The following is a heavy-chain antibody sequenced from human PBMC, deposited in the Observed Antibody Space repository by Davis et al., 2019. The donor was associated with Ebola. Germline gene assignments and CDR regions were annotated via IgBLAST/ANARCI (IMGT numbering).Heavy chain of an antibody. Sequence: GESLKISCEASGYSLTNYWIARVRQMPGKGLEWMGIVYTGDADTRYSPSFRGQVTISADKSIKTAFLQWSSLKASDTAMYFCAKGRGPYRRGDAFDIWGRGTMVTVSS. CDR3: AKGRGPYRRGDAFDI. V-gene: IGHV5-51*01. J-gene: IGHJ3*02. D-gene: IGHD1-26*01. CDR2: VYTGDADT. CDR1: GYSLTNYW.